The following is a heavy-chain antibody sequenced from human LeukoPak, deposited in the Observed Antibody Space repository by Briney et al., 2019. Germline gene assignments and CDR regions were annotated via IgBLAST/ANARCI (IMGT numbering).Heavy chain of an antibody. CDR3: ARGRGEYGSGSYRWFDP. J-gene: IGHJ5*02. V-gene: IGHV4-39*07. D-gene: IGHD3-10*01. CDR2: MYYSGST. Sequence: SETLSLTCTVSGDSISSRGYYWGWVRQPPGKGLEWIGTMYYSGSTYYNPTLKNRVTISVDTSKNQFSLKLSSVTAADTAVYYCARGRGEYGSGSYRWFDPWGQGTLATVSS. CDR1: GDSISSRGYY.